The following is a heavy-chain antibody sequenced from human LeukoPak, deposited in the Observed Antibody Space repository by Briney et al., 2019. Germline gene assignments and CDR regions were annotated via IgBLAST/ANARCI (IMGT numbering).Heavy chain of an antibody. J-gene: IGHJ5*02. D-gene: IGHD3-10*01. CDR2: INDSGDST. V-gene: IGHV3-23*01. Sequence: GGSLRLSCAASGFTFSSYAMSWVRQAPGKVLEWVSAINDSGDSTYNADSVQGRFTISRDNSKNALYLQMNNLKAEDTAVYYCAKGSGSYYNHWFDPWGQGTLVTVSS. CDR3: AKGSGSYYNHWFDP. CDR1: GFTFSSYA.